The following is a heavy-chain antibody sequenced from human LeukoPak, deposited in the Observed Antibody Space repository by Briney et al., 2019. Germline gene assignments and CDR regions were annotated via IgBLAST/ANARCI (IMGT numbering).Heavy chain of an antibody. CDR1: GFTFSSYE. V-gene: IGHV3-48*03. CDR3: ARDHLDTSAGTFYYYMDV. CDR2: ISSSGTI. D-gene: IGHD3-10*01. J-gene: IGHJ6*03. Sequence: GGSLRLSCAASGFTFSSYEMNWVRQAPGKGLEWVSYISSSGTIYYADSVKGRFTISRDNAKNSLYLQMNSLRAEDTAVYYCARDHLDTSAGTFYYYMDVWGKGTTVTISS.